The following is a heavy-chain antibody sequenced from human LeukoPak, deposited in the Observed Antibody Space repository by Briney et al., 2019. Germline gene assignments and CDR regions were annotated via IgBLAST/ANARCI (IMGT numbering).Heavy chain of an antibody. J-gene: IGHJ4*02. CDR2: INHSGST. V-gene: IGHV4-34*01. CDR3: ARSPPYDFWSGYYIGYYFDY. CDR1: GGSFSGYY. Sequence: SESLSLPCALSGGSFSGYYWSWIRQPPGKGLEWIGQINHSGSTNYNPSLKSRFTISVDTSKNQFSLKLSSVTAADTAVYYCARSPPYDFWSGYYIGYYFDYWGQGTLVTVSP. D-gene: IGHD3-3*01.